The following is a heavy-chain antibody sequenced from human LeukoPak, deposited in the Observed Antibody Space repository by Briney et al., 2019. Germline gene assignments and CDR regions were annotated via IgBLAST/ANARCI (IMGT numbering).Heavy chain of an antibody. V-gene: IGHV3-23*01. Sequence: GGSLRLSCVASGFTFNNYTMRWVRQAPGKGLEWVSAISGSDDSTYYADSVKGRFTISRDNSKNTLYLQMNSLRVEDTAVYYCTKPDCPSTSCYTLDYWGQGILVTVSS. CDR3: TKPDCPSTSCYTLDY. D-gene: IGHD2-2*02. CDR1: GFTFNNYT. CDR2: ISGSDDST. J-gene: IGHJ4*02.